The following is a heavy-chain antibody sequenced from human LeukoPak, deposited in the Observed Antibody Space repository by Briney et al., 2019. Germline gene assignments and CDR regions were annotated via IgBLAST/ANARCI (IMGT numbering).Heavy chain of an antibody. V-gene: IGHV4-39*07. CDR1: GSSISGSSDY. D-gene: IGHD3-3*01. CDR3: ARGTTIFAVVSYPDY. J-gene: IGHJ4*02. CDR2: IYYSGST. Sequence: SETLSLTCTVAGSSISGSSDYWGWIRQPPGKGLEWIGSIYYSGSTYYNPSLKSRVTISVDTSENQFSLKLSSVTAADTAVYYCARGTTIFAVVSYPDYWGQGTLVTVSS.